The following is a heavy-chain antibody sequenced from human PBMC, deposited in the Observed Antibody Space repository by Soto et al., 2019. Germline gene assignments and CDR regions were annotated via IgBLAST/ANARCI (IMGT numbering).Heavy chain of an antibody. V-gene: IGHV4-30-4*01. D-gene: IGHD3-10*01. CDR3: ASSITMVRGVSY. CDR2: VYYSGST. CDR1: GGSNSSGDYY. Sequence: PSETLSLTCTFSGGSNSSGDYYWIWFRQTPGKGLEWIGYVYYSGSTYYNPSLKSRVTISVDTSKNQFCLKLRSVTAADTAVYYCASSITMVRGVSYWGQGTLVIVSS. J-gene: IGHJ4*02.